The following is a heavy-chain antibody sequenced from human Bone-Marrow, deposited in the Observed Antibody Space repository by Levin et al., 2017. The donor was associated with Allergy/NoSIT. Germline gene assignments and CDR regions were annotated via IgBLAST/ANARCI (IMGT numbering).Heavy chain of an antibody. CDR1: GYTFTSYG. D-gene: IGHD2-2*01. J-gene: IGHJ5*02. CDR3: ARGDIYCSSTSCYYRWFDP. CDR2: ISAYNGNT. V-gene: IGHV1-18*01. Sequence: VASVKVSCKASGYTFTSYGISWVRQAPGQGLEWMGWISAYNGNTNYAQKLQGRVTMTTDTSTSTAYMELRSLRSDDTAVYYCARGDIYCSSTSCYYRWFDPWGQGTLVTVSS.